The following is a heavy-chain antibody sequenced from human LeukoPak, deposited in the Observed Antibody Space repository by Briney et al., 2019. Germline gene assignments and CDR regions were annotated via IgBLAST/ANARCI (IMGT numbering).Heavy chain of an antibody. D-gene: IGHD5-18*01. J-gene: IGHJ4*02. CDR1: GFTFSSYG. CDR3: AKGRSGYSYGPFDY. V-gene: IGHV3-30*02. Sequence: PGGSLRLSCAASGFTFSSYGLHWVRQAPGKGLEWVAFIRYDGSNKYYADSVKGRFTISRDNSKNTLYLQMNSLRAEDTAVYYCAKGRSGYSYGPFDYWGQGTLVTVSS. CDR2: IRYDGSNK.